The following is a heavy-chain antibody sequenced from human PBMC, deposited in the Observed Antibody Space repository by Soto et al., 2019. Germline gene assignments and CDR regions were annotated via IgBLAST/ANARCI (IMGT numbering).Heavy chain of an antibody. CDR3: AKVLSRSISWGGDAFDI. CDR1: GFTFSSYA. CDR2: ISGTGGDT. V-gene: IGHV3-23*01. D-gene: IGHD6-13*01. J-gene: IGHJ3*02. Sequence: EVQLLESGGTLVQPGGSLRLSCEASGFTFSSYAMSWVRQAPGKGLEWVSAISGTGGDTYYADSVKGRFTISRDNSKNTLYLQMNSLGAEDTVVDDCAKVLSRSISWGGDAFDIWGRGTMVTVSS.